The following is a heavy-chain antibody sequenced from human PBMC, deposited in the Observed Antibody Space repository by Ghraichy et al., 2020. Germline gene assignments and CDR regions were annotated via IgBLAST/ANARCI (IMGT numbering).Heavy chain of an antibody. Sequence: GGSLRLSCAASGFSFSSYSMNWVRQAPGKGLEWISYISGISRTISYADSVKGRFTISRDNAKKLVYLQMNSLRAEDTAVYYCARNIAVGAYYPIDYWGQGTLGTVSS. CDR3: ARNIAVGAYYPIDY. J-gene: IGHJ4*02. D-gene: IGHD3-3*01. CDR1: GFSFSSYS. CDR2: ISGISRTI. V-gene: IGHV3-48*04.